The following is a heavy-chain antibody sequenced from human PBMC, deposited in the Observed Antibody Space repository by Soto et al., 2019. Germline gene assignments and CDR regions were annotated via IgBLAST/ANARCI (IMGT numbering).Heavy chain of an antibody. V-gene: IGHV4-39*01. CDR1: GGSISSGSYY. D-gene: IGHD1-1*01. Sequence: SETLSLTCTVSGGSISSGSYYWGWIRQPPGKGLEWIGSIYYSWSTYYNPSLKSRVTISVDTSKNQFSLKLSSVTAADTAVYYCVIIQLELRLAFDIWGQGIMVTVS. J-gene: IGHJ3*02. CDR2: IYYSWST. CDR3: VIIQLELRLAFDI.